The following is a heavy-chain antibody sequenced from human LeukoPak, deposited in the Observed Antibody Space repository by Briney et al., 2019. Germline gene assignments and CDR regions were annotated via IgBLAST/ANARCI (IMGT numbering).Heavy chain of an antibody. J-gene: IGHJ4*02. CDR1: GFTFSTYV. Sequence: GGSLRLSCLVSGFTFSTYVMHWVRQAPGKGLEYVSAISSNGHNTYYAYSVKGRFTISRDNSKNALYLQMSSLRADEPAVYYCVRGTGYWGQGTLLTVSS. V-gene: IGHV3-64D*06. CDR2: ISSNGHNT. CDR3: VRGTGY.